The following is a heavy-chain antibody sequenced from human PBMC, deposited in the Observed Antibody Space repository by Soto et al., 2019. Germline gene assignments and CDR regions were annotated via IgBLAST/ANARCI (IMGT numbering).Heavy chain of an antibody. J-gene: IGHJ4*02. Sequence: SENLSLTCTVSGGSISSYYWSWIRQPPGKGLEWIGYIYDSGRTNYNPSLKSRVTISVDTSKNQFSLKLTSVTAADTAVYYCAAPPRYWGQGPLGTVS. V-gene: IGHV4-59*01. D-gene: IGHD6-6*01. CDR2: IYDSGRT. CDR1: GGSISSYY. CDR3: AAPPRY.